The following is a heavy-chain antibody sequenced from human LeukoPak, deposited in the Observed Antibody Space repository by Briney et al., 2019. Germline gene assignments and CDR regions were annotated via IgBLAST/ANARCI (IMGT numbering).Heavy chain of an antibody. CDR1: GYTFTSYG. CDR3: AREWASIAAAGTSGY. D-gene: IGHD6-13*01. J-gene: IGHJ4*02. V-gene: IGHV7-4-1*02. Sequence: ASVKVSCKASGYTFTSYGISWVRQAPGQGLEWMGWINTNTGNPTYAQGFTGRFVFSLDTSVSTAYLQISSLKAEDTAVYYCAREWASIAAAGTSGYWGQGTLVTVSS. CDR2: INTNTGNP.